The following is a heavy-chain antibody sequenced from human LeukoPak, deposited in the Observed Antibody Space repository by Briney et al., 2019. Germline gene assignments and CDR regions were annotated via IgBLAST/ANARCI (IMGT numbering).Heavy chain of an antibody. CDR2: INAGNGNT. D-gene: IGHD6-19*01. CDR3: ARAVAVAGTRPTIDRNGDWFDP. J-gene: IGHJ5*02. CDR1: GYTFTSYA. V-gene: IGHV1-3*03. Sequence: GASVKVCCKASGYTFTSYAMHWVRQAPGQRLEWMGWINAGNGNTKYSQEFQGRVTITRDTSASTAYMELSSLRSEDMAVYYCARAVAVAGTRPTIDRNGDWFDPWGQGTLVTVSS.